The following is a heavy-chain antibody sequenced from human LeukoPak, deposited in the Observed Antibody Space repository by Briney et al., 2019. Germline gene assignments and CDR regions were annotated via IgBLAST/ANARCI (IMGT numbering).Heavy chain of an antibody. CDR3: ARADRLDGSPYLIGP. CDR1: GYSFSDYY. CDR2: INPNSGGT. J-gene: IGHJ5*02. Sequence: ASVKVSCKTSGYSFSDYYMHWVRQAPGQGLEWMGWINPNSGGTSSAQKFQGRVTMTRDTSITTVYMEVNWLTSDDTAIYYCARADRLDGSPYLIGPWGQGTLVTVSS. D-gene: IGHD1-26*01. V-gene: IGHV1-2*02.